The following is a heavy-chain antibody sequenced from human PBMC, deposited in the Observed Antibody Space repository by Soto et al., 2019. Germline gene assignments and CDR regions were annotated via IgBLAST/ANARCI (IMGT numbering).Heavy chain of an antibody. CDR3: ARSPYYYDSSGYYPFDY. CDR2: IIPILGIA. Sequence: VTLSCKDPAGTFTSNTISSWRPDPRQALEWMGRIIPILGIANYAQKFQGRVTITADKSTSTAYMELSSLRSEDTAVYYCARSPYYYDSSGYYPFDYWGQGTLVTVSS. V-gene: IGHV1-69*02. D-gene: IGHD3-22*01. CDR1: AGTFTSNT. J-gene: IGHJ4*02.